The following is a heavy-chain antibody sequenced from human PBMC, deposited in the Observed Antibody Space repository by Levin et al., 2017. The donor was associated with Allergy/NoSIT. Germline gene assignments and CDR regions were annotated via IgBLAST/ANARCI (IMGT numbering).Heavy chain of an antibody. CDR3: AKDRRLLAVAVGGDY. Sequence: PWASVKVSCAASGFTFSSYAMSWVRQAPGKGLEWVSAISGSGGSTYYADSVKGRFTISRDNSKNTLYLQMNSLRAEDTAIYYCAKDRRLLAVAVGGDYWGQGTLVTVSS. D-gene: IGHD6-19*01. V-gene: IGHV3-23*01. J-gene: IGHJ4*02. CDR2: ISGSGGST. CDR1: GFTFSSYA.